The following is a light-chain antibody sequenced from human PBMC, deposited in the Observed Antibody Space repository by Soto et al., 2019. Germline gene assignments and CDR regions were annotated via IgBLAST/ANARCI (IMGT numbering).Light chain of an antibody. V-gene: IGLV2-14*01. CDR1: SSDVGGYNY. Sequence: QSALTQPASVSGSPGQSSTISCTGTSSDVGGYNYVSWYQQHPGKAPKLMIYEVSNRPSGVYNRFSGSKSGNTASLTISGLQAEDEADYYCSSYTSSSTLVVFGGRTQLTVL. CDR2: EVS. J-gene: IGLJ2*01. CDR3: SSYTSSSTLVV.